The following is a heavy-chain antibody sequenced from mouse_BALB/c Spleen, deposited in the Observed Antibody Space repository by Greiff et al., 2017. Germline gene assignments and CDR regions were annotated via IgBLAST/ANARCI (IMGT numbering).Heavy chain of an antibody. CDR1: GYSITSDYA. D-gene: IGHD1-1*01. V-gene: IGHV3-2*02. J-gene: IGHJ1*01. CDR3: ARRDYGMYFDV. CDR2: ISYSGST. Sequence: EVQLQQSGPGLVKPSQSLSLTCTVTGYSITSDYAWNWIRQFPGNKLEWMGYISYSGSTSYNPSLKSRISITRDTSKNQFFLQLNSVTTEDTATYYCARRDYGMYFDVWGAGTTVTVSS.